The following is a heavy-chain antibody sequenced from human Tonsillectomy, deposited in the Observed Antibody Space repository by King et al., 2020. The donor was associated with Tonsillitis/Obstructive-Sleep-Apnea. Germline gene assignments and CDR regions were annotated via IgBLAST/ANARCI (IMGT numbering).Heavy chain of an antibody. D-gene: IGHD6-19*01. J-gene: IGHJ6*02. CDR3: ARQGAVAGNYYYYVMDV. Sequence: QLQESGPGLVKPSETLSLTCTVSGGSISSYYWSWIRQPPGKGLEWIGYIYYSGSTNYNPSLKSRVTISVDTSKNQFSLKLSSVTAADTAVYYCARQGAVAGNYYYYVMDVWGQGTTVTVSS. CDR1: GGSISSYY. CDR2: IYYSGST. V-gene: IGHV4-59*08.